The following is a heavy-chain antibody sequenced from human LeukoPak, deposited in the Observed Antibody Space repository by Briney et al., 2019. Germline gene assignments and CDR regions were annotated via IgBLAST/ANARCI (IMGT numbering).Heavy chain of an antibody. CDR2: ISGSGGST. Sequence: GGSLRLSCAASGFIFSNYAMSWVRQAPGKGLEWVSGISGSGGSTYHADSVKGRFTISRDNSKNTLYLQMNSLGAEDAAVYYCAKDWGSSWYRGVGLDYWGQGTLVTVSS. V-gene: IGHV3-23*01. D-gene: IGHD6-13*01. J-gene: IGHJ4*02. CDR3: AKDWGSSWYRGVGLDY. CDR1: GFIFSNYA.